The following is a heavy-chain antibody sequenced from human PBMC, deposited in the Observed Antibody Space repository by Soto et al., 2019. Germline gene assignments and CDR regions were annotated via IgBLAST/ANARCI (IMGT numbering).Heavy chain of an antibody. D-gene: IGHD6-6*01. CDR1: GFTFSSYS. V-gene: IGHV3-48*02. CDR3: ARPEYSSSSYGMDV. J-gene: IGHJ6*02. Sequence: LRLSCAASGFTFSSYSMNWVRQAPGKGLEWVSYISSSSTIYYADSVKGRFTISRDNAKNSLYLQMNSLRDEDTAVYYCARPEYSSSSYGMDVWGQGTTVTVSS. CDR2: ISSSSTI.